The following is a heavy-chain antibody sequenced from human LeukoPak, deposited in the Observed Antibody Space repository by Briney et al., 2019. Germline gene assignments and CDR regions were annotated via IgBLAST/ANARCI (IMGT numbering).Heavy chain of an antibody. CDR3: ASIAARGDH. Sequence: SETLSLTCTVSGGSISSSSYYWGWIRQPPGKGLEWIGSIYYAGSTYYSPSLKSRVTLSVDTSKNHFSLRLNSVTAADTAVYYCASIAARGDHWGPGTLVTVFS. CDR1: GGSISSSSYY. J-gene: IGHJ4*02. V-gene: IGHV4-39*02. D-gene: IGHD2-15*01. CDR2: IYYAGST.